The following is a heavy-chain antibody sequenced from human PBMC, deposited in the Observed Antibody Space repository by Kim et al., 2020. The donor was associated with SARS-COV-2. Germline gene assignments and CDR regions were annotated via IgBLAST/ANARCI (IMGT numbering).Heavy chain of an antibody. CDR3: ARVLSGSYYGTFDY. D-gene: IGHD1-26*01. Sequence: GGSLRLSCAASGFTFSSYAMHWVRQAPGKGLEWVAVISYDGNNKYYADPVKGRFTISRDNSKNTLYLQMNSLRAEDTAVYYCARVLSGSYYGTFDYWGQGTLVTVSS. CDR1: GFTFSSYA. J-gene: IGHJ4*02. V-gene: IGHV3-30-3*01. CDR2: ISYDGNNK.